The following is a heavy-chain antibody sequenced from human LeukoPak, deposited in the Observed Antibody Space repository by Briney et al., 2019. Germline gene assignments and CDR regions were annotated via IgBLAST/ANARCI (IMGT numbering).Heavy chain of an antibody. CDR3: ARGYSATYGRFDP. Sequence: SETLSLTCTVSGGSISSYYWSWIRQPPGKGLEWIGYIYYTGNTNYNPSLKSRVTISVDTSKNQFSLKLTSVTAADTAVYFYARGYSATYGRFDPWGQGTLVTVSS. V-gene: IGHV4-59*01. J-gene: IGHJ5*02. CDR1: GGSISSYY. CDR2: IYYTGNT. D-gene: IGHD1-26*01.